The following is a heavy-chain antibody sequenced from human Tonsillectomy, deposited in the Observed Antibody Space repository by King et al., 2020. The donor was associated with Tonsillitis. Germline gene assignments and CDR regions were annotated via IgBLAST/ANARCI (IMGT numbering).Heavy chain of an antibody. J-gene: IGHJ4*02. V-gene: IGHV3-30*18. CDR1: GFILSSYG. CDR2: ISYDGSNK. CDR3: AKVTDFGTSFGYFDY. D-gene: IGHD1-14*01. Sequence: VQLVESGGGVVQPGRSLRLSCAASGFILSSYGMHWVRQAPGKGLEWVAVISYDGSNKYYADSVKGRFTISRDNSKNTLYLQMNSLRAEDTAVYYCAKVTDFGTSFGYFDYWGQGTLVTVFS.